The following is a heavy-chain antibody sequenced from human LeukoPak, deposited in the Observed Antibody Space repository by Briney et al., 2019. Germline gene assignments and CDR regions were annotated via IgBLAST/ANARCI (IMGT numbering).Heavy chain of an antibody. CDR1: GGSISSYY. Sequence: SETLSLTCTVSGGSISSYYWSWIRQPPGKGLEWIGYIYYSGSTNYNPSLKSRVTISVDTSKNQFSLKLSSVTAADTAVYYCARGSGYSSNWYYYGDNSNYYYYMDVWGKGTTVTVSS. J-gene: IGHJ6*03. CDR2: IYYSGST. V-gene: IGHV4-59*01. CDR3: ARGSGYSSNWYYYGDNSNYYYYMDV. D-gene: IGHD6-13*01.